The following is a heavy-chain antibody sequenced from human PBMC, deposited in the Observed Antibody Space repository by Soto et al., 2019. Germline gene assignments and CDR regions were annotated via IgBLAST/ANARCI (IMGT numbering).Heavy chain of an antibody. D-gene: IGHD6-19*01. J-gene: IGHJ5*02. CDR3: AKASGSGWPRGFDP. Sequence: GGSLRLSCAASEFTFSNYAMSWVRQAPGKGLEWVSAISYGGGTTYYADSVKGRFTISRDNSKNTLYLQMNSLRAEDTAVYYCAKASGSGWPRGFDPWGQGTLVTVSS. CDR2: ISYGGGTT. V-gene: IGHV3-23*01. CDR1: EFTFSNYA.